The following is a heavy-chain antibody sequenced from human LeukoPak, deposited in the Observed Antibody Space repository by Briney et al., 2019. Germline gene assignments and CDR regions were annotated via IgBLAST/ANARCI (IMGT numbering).Heavy chain of an antibody. V-gene: IGHV3-9*01. CDR1: GFTFSNYA. CDR2: ISGDSDRI. D-gene: IGHD3-9*01. J-gene: IGHJ4*02. CDR3: AKDRAIFVHYFDG. Sequence: PGGSLRLSCAASGFTFSNYAMNWVRQVPGKGLEWVSGISGDSDRIDYADSVKGRFTISRDNAKNSVYLQMNSLRAEDTALYYCAKDRAIFVHYFDGWGQGTLVTVSS.